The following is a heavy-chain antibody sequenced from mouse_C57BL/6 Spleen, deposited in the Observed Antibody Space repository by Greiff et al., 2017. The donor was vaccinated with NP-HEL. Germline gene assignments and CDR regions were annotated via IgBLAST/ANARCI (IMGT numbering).Heavy chain of an antibody. D-gene: IGHD2-3*01. CDR3: ARSDDGYHYYAMDY. CDR1: GYTFTSYW. V-gene: IGHV1-53*01. Sequence: QVQLKQSGTELVKPGASVKLSCQASGYTFTSYWMHWVKQRPGQGLEWIGNINPSNGGTTYNEKFKSKATLTVDKSSSTAYMQLSSLTSEDSAVYYCARSDDGYHYYAMDYWGQGTSVTVSS. CDR2: INPSNGGT. J-gene: IGHJ4*01.